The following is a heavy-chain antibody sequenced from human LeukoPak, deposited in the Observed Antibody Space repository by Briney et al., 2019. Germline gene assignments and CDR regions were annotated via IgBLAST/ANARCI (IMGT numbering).Heavy chain of an antibody. Sequence: ASVKVSCTSSGYTFTSYYMHLVRQAPGQGLEWMGIINPSGGSTSYAQKFQDRVTMTRDMSTSTVYMELSSLRSDDTAVYYCARDRHSGYDRPDYYYYMDVWGKGTTVTVSS. J-gene: IGHJ6*03. CDR2: INPSGGST. V-gene: IGHV1-46*01. D-gene: IGHD5-12*01. CDR1: GYTFTSYY. CDR3: ARDRHSGYDRPDYYYYMDV.